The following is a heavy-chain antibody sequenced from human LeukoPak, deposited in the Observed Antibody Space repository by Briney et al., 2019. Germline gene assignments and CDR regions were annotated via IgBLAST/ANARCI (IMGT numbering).Heavy chain of an antibody. V-gene: IGHV3-30-3*01. CDR3: ARDPQSTYSGYDNAFDY. J-gene: IGHJ4*02. CDR1: GFTFSSYA. Sequence: PGGSLRLSCAASGFTFSSYAMHWVRQAPGRGLEWVAVISYDGSNKYYADSVKGRFTISRDNSKNTLYLQMNSLRAEDTAVYYCARDPQSTYSGYDNAFDYWGQGTLVTDSS. D-gene: IGHD5-12*01. CDR2: ISYDGSNK.